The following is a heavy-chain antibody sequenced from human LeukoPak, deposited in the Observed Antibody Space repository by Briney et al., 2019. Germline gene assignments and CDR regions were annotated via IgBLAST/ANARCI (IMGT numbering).Heavy chain of an antibody. D-gene: IGHD5-18*01. V-gene: IGHV5-10-1*01. Sequence: GESLKISCKGSGYSFTSYWINWVRQMPGKGLEWMGRIDPRDSDTNYSPSFQGHVTISADESISTAFLQWSSLKASDSAMYYCARALPGYNYGFSYWGQGTLVTVSS. CDR2: IDPRDSDT. CDR1: GYSFTSYW. CDR3: ARALPGYNYGFSY. J-gene: IGHJ4*02.